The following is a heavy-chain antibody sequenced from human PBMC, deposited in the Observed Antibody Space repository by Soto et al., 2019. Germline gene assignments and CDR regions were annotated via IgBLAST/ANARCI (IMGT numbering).Heavy chain of an antibody. CDR2: IYYSGST. D-gene: IGHD6-13*01. V-gene: IGHV4-39*01. Sequence: PSETLSLTCTVSGGSISSSSYYWGWIRQPPGKGLEWIGSIYYSGSTYYNPSLKSRVTISVDTSKNQFSLKLGSVTAADTAVYYCARQGYSSSWHSVANYYGMDVWGQGTTVT. J-gene: IGHJ6*02. CDR3: ARQGYSSSWHSVANYYGMDV. CDR1: GGSISSSSYY.